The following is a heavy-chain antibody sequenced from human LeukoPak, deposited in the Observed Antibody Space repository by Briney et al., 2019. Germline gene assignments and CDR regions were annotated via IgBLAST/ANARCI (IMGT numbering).Heavy chain of an antibody. CDR2: INHSGST. Sequence: PSETLSLTCAVYGGSFSGYYWSWIRQPPGKGLEWIGEINHSGSTNYNPSLKSRVTISVDTSKNQFSLKLSSVTAADTAVYYCARKGGRYYGSGSYSSNWFDPWGQGTLVTVSS. D-gene: IGHD3-10*01. J-gene: IGHJ5*02. CDR3: ARKGGRYYGSGSYSSNWFDP. V-gene: IGHV4-34*01. CDR1: GGSFSGYY.